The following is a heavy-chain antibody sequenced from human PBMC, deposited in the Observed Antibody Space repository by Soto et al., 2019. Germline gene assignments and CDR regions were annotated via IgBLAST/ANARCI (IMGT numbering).Heavy chain of an antibody. CDR1: GGSFSGYY. J-gene: IGHJ4*02. CDR2: INHSGST. Sequence: QVQLQQWGAGLLKPSETLSLTCAVYGGSFSGYYWSWIRQPPGKGLEWIGEINHSGSTNYNPSLKSRVTLSVDTSQNQFSLKLSSVTAADTAVYYCARGRLGELSRGYCSGGSCYLGKIYFDYWGQGTLVTVSS. D-gene: IGHD2-15*01. V-gene: IGHV4-34*01. CDR3: ARGRLGELSRGYCSGGSCYLGKIYFDY.